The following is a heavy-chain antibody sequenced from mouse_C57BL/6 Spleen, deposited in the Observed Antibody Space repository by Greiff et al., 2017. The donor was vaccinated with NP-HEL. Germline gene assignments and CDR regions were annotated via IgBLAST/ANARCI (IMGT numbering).Heavy chain of an antibody. CDR3: AIPYYYGSSLYWYFDV. CDR1: GFSLTSYG. J-gene: IGHJ1*03. D-gene: IGHD1-1*01. CDR2: IWSGGST. Sequence: VQRVESGPGLVQPSQSLSITCTVSGFSLTSYGVHWVRQSPGKGLEWLGVIWSGGSTDYNAAFISRLSISKDNSKSQVFFKMNSLQADDTAIYYCAIPYYYGSSLYWYFDVWGTGTTVTVSS. V-gene: IGHV2-2*01.